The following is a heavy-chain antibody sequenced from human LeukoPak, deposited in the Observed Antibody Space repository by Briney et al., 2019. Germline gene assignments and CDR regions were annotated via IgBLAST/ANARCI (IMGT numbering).Heavy chain of an antibody. CDR1: GFTFRSYA. CDR2: ISGSGDTT. Sequence: GGSLRLSCAASGFTFRSYAMNWVRQAPGRGLEWVPVISGSGDTTNDADSVKGRFTISSDNSKNTLYLQMNSLRAYDATVDYCSKSIPLVVLVVENTFDIWGQGTMVTVSS. J-gene: IGHJ3*02. D-gene: IGHD3-22*01. CDR3: SKSIPLVVLVVENTFDI. V-gene: IGHV3-23*01.